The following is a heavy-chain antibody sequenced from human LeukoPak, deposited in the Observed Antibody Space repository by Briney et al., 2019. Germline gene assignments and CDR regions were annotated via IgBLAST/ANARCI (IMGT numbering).Heavy chain of an antibody. Sequence: SETLSLTCAVYGGSFSGYYWSWIRQPPGKGLEWIGEIKHSGSTNYNPSLKSRVIISVDTSKNQFSLKLSSVTAADTAVYYCARGGLRYFDWLLQEFDYWGQGTLVTVSS. CDR2: IKHSGST. CDR3: ARGGLRYFDWLLQEFDY. CDR1: GGSFSGYY. V-gene: IGHV4-34*01. D-gene: IGHD3-9*01. J-gene: IGHJ4*02.